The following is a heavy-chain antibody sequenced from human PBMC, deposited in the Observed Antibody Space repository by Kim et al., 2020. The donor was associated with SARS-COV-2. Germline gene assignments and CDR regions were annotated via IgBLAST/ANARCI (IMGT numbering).Heavy chain of an antibody. J-gene: IGHJ5*02. V-gene: IGHV4-30-2*01. CDR2: IYHSGST. CDR1: GGSISSGGYS. CDR3: ARVGYCSSTSCLSRRFDP. Sequence: SETLSLTCAVSGGSISSGGYSWSWIRQPPGKGLEWIGYIYHSGSTYYNPSLKSRVTISVDRSKNQFSLKLSSVTAADTAVYYCARVGYCSSTSCLSRRFDPWGQGTLVTVSS. D-gene: IGHD2-2*03.